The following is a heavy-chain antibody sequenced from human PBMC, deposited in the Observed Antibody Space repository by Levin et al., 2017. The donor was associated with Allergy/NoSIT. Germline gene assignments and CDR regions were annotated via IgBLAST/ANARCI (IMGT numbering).Heavy chain of an antibody. CDR3: ARDDNWALDL. V-gene: IGHV3-48*04. Sequence: RGESLKISCVASGFNFIKFSINWVRQAPGKGLEWVSYIGPSSNRHYPESMRGRVTISRDNAKNSLYLEVNNLRAEDTAVYYCARDDNWALDLWGQGVLVTVSS. D-gene: IGHD5-24*01. J-gene: IGHJ5*02. CDR2: IGPSSNR. CDR1: GFNFIKFS.